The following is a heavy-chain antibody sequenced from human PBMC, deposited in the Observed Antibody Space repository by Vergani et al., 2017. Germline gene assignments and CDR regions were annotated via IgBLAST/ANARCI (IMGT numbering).Heavy chain of an antibody. Sequence: EVQLVESGGGLIQPGGSLRLSCAASGFTVSSNYMSWVRQAPGKGLEWVSSISSSSSYIYYADSVKGRFTISRDNAKNSLYLQMNSLRAEDTAVYYCARDLRDYYDSSGYPAYYFVYWGQGTLVTVSS. D-gene: IGHD3-22*01. CDR2: ISSSSSYI. CDR1: GFTVSSNY. V-gene: IGHV3-21*01. CDR3: ARDLRDYYDSSGYPAYYFVY. J-gene: IGHJ4*02.